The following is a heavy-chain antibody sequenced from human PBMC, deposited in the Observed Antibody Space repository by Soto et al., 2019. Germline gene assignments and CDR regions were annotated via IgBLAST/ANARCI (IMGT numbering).Heavy chain of an antibody. CDR3: ARDGGTGTTPVGSRAGYDY. V-gene: IGHV3-30-3*01. J-gene: IGHJ4*02. Sequence: QVQLVESGGGVVQPGRSLRLSCAASGFTFSSYAMHWVRQAPGKGLEWVAVISYDGSNKYYADSVKGRFTISRDNSKNTLYLQMNSLRAEDTPVYYCARDGGTGTTPVGSRAGYDYWGQGTLVTVSS. CDR2: ISYDGSNK. D-gene: IGHD1-7*01. CDR1: GFTFSSYA.